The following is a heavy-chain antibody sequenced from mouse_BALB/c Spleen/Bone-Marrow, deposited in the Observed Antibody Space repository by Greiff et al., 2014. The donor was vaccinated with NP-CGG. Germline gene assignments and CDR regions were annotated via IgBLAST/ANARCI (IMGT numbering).Heavy chain of an antibody. D-gene: IGHD1-2*01. CDR3: TRRTATLDY. Sequence: VQLKQSGTVLARPGASVKMSCKASGYSFTSYWIHWVKQRPGQGLEWIGAIYPGYSDTSFNQKFKDKAKLTAVTSASTAYMELSSLTNEDSAAYYCTRRTATLDYWGQGTTLTVSS. CDR2: IYPGYSDT. J-gene: IGHJ2*01. V-gene: IGHV1-5*01. CDR1: GYSFTSYW.